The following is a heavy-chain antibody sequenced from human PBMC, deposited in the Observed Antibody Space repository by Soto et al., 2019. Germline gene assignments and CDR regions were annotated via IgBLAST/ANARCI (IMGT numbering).Heavy chain of an antibody. Sequence: QVQLQESGPGLVKPSPTLSLTCTVSGGIFSSCYVFWTWILQPPGMGLEWIGYIYYSGSTYYNPSLKSRLTMSVDTSKNQVSLKLSSVTAADTAVYYCARDRVKWQAYYYYGMDVWGQGTMVTVSS. CDR2: IYYSGST. V-gene: IGHV4-30-4*01. CDR1: GGIFSSCYVF. D-gene: IGHD2-8*01. CDR3: ARDRVKWQAYYYYGMDV. J-gene: IGHJ6*02.